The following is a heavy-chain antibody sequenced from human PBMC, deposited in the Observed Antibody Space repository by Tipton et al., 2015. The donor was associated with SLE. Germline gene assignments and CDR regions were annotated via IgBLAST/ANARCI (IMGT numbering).Heavy chain of an antibody. J-gene: IGHJ5*02. CDR2: IYYSGGT. CDR1: GGSISSYY. Sequence: TLSLTCTVSGGSISSYYWSWIRQPPGKGLEWIGYIYYSGGTNYNPSLKSRVTISVDTSKNQFSLKLSSVTAADTAVYYCARMDFWSGYYPRWFDPWGQGTLVTVSS. D-gene: IGHD3-3*01. CDR3: ARMDFWSGYYPRWFDP. V-gene: IGHV4-59*01.